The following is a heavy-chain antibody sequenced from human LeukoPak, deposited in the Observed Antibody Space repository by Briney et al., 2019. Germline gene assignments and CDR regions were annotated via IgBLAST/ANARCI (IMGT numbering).Heavy chain of an antibody. V-gene: IGHV3-9*01. J-gene: IGHJ4*02. Sequence: GRSLRLSCAASGFTFDDYAMHWVGQAPGKGLEWVSGISWNSGSIGYADSVKGRFTISRDDAKNSLYLQMNSLRAEDTALYYCAKDLDPRTIVATITLDYWGQGTLVTVSS. CDR1: GFTFDDYA. CDR2: ISWNSGSI. D-gene: IGHD5-12*01. CDR3: AKDLDPRTIVATITLDY.